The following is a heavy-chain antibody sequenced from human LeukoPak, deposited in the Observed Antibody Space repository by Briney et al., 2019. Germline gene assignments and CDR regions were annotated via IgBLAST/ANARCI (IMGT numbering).Heavy chain of an antibody. Sequence: SETLSLTCAVYGGSFSGYHWRWLRQPPGKGLEWIGEINHRRSTNYNPSLKSRVTMSVDTSKNQFSLKLSSVTAADTAVYYCARGRGAARFVTIEFDYWGQGALVTVSS. CDR3: ARGRGAARFVTIEFDY. CDR1: GGSFSGYH. D-gene: IGHD6-6*01. CDR2: INHRRST. J-gene: IGHJ4*02. V-gene: IGHV4-34*01.